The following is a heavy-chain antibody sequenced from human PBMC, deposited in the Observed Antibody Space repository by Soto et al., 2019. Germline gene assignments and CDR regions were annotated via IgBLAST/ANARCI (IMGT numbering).Heavy chain of an antibody. Sequence: GGSLRLSCAASGFTFSSYAMGWVRQGPGKGLEWVAAVSTGGSTHYADSVRGRFTISRDNSKNTLSLQMNSLTAEDTAVYFCARRRGAGGHFDYWGQGALVTVSS. J-gene: IGHJ4*02. V-gene: IGHV3-23*01. CDR3: ARRRGAGGHFDY. D-gene: IGHD2-15*01. CDR2: VSTGGST. CDR1: GFTFSSYA.